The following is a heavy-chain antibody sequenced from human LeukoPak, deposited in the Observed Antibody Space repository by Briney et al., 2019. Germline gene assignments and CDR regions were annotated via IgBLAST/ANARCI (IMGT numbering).Heavy chain of an antibody. Sequence: PGGSLRLSCAASGFTFSSYGMHWVRQAPGKGLGWVAVIWYDGSNKYYADSVKGRFTISRDNSKNTLYLQMNSLRAEDTAVYYCARVLLPLYGMDVWGQGTTVTVSS. V-gene: IGHV3-33*01. CDR3: ARVLLPLYGMDV. J-gene: IGHJ6*02. CDR1: GFTFSSYG. D-gene: IGHD3-22*01. CDR2: IWYDGSNK.